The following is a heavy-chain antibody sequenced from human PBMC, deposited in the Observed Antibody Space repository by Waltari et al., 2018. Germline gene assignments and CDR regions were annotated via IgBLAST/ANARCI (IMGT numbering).Heavy chain of an antibody. J-gene: IGHJ4*02. D-gene: IGHD4-17*01. V-gene: IGHV1-18*01. CDR1: GYIFTSYG. Sequence: QVQLVQSGGEVKNPGASVKVSCKASGYIFTSYGISWVRLAPGQSLEGMGWTSSLNDDKNYVQRGQDRLTMTTDTSTTTAYMELRSLSSDDTAVYYCARDYYSDYVLDHWGQGTLVIVSS. CDR2: TSSLNDDK. CDR3: ARDYYSDYVLDH.